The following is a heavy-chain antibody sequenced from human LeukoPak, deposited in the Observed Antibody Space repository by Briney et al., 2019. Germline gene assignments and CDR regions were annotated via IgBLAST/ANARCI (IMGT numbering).Heavy chain of an antibody. CDR2: ISYDGSNK. CDR3: ARDGGWELLSDFDY. J-gene: IGHJ4*02. D-gene: IGHD1-26*01. CDR1: GFTFSSYE. V-gene: IGHV3-30*04. Sequence: TGGSLRLSCAASGFTFSSYEMNWVRQAPGKGLEWVAVISYDGSNKYYADSVKGRFTISRDNSKNTLYLQMNSLRAEDTAVYYCARDGGWELLSDFDYWGQGTLVTVSS.